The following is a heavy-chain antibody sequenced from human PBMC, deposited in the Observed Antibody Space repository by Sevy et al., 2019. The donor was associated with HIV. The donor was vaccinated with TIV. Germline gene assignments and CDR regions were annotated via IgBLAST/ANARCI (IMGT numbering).Heavy chain of an antibody. V-gene: IGHV1-69*13. J-gene: IGHJ5*02. CDR1: GGTFSGYA. CDR3: ARDSDRGWFDP. Sequence: ASVKVSCKTSGGTFSGYAISWVRQAPGQGLEWMGGIIAISGTTNYVQKFQGRVTITAEVSTRTVYMELRSLKTEDTAIYYCARDSDRGWFDPWGQGTQVTVSS. D-gene: IGHD3-22*01. CDR2: IIAISGTT.